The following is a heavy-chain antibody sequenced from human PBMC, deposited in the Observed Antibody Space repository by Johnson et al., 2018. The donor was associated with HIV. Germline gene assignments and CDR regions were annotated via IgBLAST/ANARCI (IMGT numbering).Heavy chain of an antibody. CDR1: GFTFSSYW. D-gene: IGHD6-13*01. V-gene: IGHV3-30*03. CDR2: ISYDGKNN. J-gene: IGHJ3*02. CDR3: ARDLVGVVAAAGPVGDASDI. Sequence: QVQLVESGGGLVQPGGSLRLSCAASGFTFSSYWMHWVRQAPGKGLEWVAVISYDGKNNYYTGSVKGRFTSSRDNSKNTLYLQMNSLRDEDTAVYYCARDLVGVVAAAGPVGDASDIWGQGTMVTVSS.